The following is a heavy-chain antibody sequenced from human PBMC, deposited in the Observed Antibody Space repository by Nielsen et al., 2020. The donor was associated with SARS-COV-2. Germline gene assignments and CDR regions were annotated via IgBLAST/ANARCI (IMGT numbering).Heavy chain of an antibody. CDR1: GGSISSYY. CDR3: ARVYYYGSGSHPGMDV. Sequence: SETLSLTCTVSGGSISSYYWSWIRQPPGKGLEWIGYIYYSGSTNYSPSLKSRDTISVDTSKNQFSLKLSSVTAADTAVYYCARVYYYGSGSHPGMDVWGQGTTVTVSS. J-gene: IGHJ6*02. CDR2: IYYSGST. V-gene: IGHV4-59*01. D-gene: IGHD3-10*01.